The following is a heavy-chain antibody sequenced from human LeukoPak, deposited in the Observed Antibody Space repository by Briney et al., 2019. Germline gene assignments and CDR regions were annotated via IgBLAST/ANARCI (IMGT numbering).Heavy chain of an antibody. Sequence: GGSLRLSCAASGFTFSSYGMHWVRQAPGKGLEWVAVIWYDGSNKYYADPVRGRFTISRDNSKNTLYLQMNSLRAEDTAVYYCASTATMRDGMDVWGQGTTVTVSS. J-gene: IGHJ6*02. D-gene: IGHD3-22*01. CDR1: GFTFSSYG. V-gene: IGHV3-33*01. CDR3: ASTATMRDGMDV. CDR2: IWYDGSNK.